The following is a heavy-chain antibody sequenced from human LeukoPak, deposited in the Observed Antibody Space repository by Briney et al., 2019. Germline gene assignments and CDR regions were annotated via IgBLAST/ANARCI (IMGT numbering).Heavy chain of an antibody. CDR3: AKDRYPTNREMATTPDDY. D-gene: IGHD5-24*01. CDR1: GFTVSSNS. V-gene: IGHV3-53*01. J-gene: IGHJ4*02. CDR2: IYSAGSI. Sequence: PGGSLRLSCTVSGFTVSSNSMSWVRQAPGKGLEWVSFIYSAGSIYYSDSVKGRFTISIDNSKNTLYLQMNSLRAEDTAVYYCAKDRYPTNREMATTPDDYWGQGTLVTVSS.